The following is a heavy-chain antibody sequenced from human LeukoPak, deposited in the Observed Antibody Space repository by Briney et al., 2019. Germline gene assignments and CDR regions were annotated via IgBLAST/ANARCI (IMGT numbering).Heavy chain of an antibody. CDR1: GFTFSSYG. D-gene: IGHD3-22*01. Sequence: GGSLRLSCAASGFTFSSYGMHWVRQAPGKGLEWVAFIRYDGSNKYYADSVKGRFTISRGNSKNTLNLQMNSLRAEDTAVYYCARVRGYYYQFEYWGQGTLVTVSS. V-gene: IGHV3-30*02. CDR2: IRYDGSNK. J-gene: IGHJ4*02. CDR3: ARVRGYYYQFEY.